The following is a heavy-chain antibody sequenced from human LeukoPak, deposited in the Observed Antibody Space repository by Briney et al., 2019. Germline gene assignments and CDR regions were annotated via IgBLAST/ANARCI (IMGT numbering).Heavy chain of an antibody. CDR2: INPNSGGT. CDR3: ARARYETRIWPKSRYDYYHYMDV. V-gene: IGHV1-2*02. CDR1: GYTFTGYY. D-gene: IGHD3-3*01. J-gene: IGHJ6*03. Sequence: ASVKVSCKASGYTFTGYYMHWVRQAPGQGLEWMGWINPNSGGTNYAQRFQGRVTMTRDTSISTAYMELSRLRSEDMAVYYCARARYETRIWPKSRYDYYHYMDVWGKGTTVTVSS.